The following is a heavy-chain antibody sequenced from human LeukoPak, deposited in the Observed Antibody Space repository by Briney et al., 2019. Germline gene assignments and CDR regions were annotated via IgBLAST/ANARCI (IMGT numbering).Heavy chain of an antibody. V-gene: IGHV1-2*02. CDR1: GYTFTGYY. CDR3: AIGRYYDFWSGYVTFDY. Sequence: ASVKVSCKASGYTFTGYYMHWVRQAPGQGLEWTGWINPNSGGTNYAQKFQGRVTMTRDTSISTAYMELSRLRSDDTAVYYCAIGRYYDFWSGYVTFDYWGQGTLVTVSS. CDR2: INPNSGGT. D-gene: IGHD3-3*01. J-gene: IGHJ4*02.